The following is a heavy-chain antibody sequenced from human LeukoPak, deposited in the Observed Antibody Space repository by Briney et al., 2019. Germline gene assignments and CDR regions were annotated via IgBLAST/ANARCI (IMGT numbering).Heavy chain of an antibody. CDR3: ARALFPHRDSSPLDY. CDR1: GGSISSSSYY. Sequence: SETLSLTCTVSGGSISSSSYYWGWIRQPPGKGLEWIGSIYYSGSTYYNPSLKSRVTISVDTSKNQFSLKLSSVTAADTAVYYCARALFPHRDSSPLDYWGQGTLVTVSS. CDR2: IYYSGST. J-gene: IGHJ4*02. D-gene: IGHD6-13*01. V-gene: IGHV4-39*07.